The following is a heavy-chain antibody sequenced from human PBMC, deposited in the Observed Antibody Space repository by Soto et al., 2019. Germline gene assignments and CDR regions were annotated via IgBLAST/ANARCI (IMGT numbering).Heavy chain of an antibody. CDR1: GFTFSSYA. D-gene: IGHD2-15*01. CDR2: ISGSGGST. J-gene: IGHJ3*02. V-gene: IGHV3-23*01. Sequence: GGSLRLSCAASGFTFSSYAMSWVRQAPGKGLEWVSAISGSGGSTYYADSVKGRFTISRDNSKNTLYLQVNSLRAEDTAVYYCAKDLSRLLGYCSGGSCNDAFDIWGQGTMVTVS. CDR3: AKDLSRLLGYCSGGSCNDAFDI.